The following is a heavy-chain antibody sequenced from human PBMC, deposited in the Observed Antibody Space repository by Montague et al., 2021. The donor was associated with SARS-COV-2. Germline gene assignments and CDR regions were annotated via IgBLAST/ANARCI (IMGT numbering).Heavy chain of an antibody. Sequence: SLRLSCAASGFTFTSYSMNWVCQAPGKGLEALSVISSDGSYKYYADSVKGRFTISRDNSRNTLYLQMNSLRPEDTAVYYCARDLLRHKGGFDSWGQGTLVTVSS. J-gene: IGHJ4*02. D-gene: IGHD2/OR15-2a*01. CDR2: ISSDGSYK. V-gene: IGHV3-30-3*01. CDR3: ARDLLRHKGGFDS. CDR1: GFTFTSYS.